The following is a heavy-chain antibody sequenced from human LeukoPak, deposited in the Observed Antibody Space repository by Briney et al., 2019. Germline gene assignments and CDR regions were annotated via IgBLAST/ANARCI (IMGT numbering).Heavy chain of an antibody. D-gene: IGHD6-19*01. CDR1: GYSLSSGYY. V-gene: IGHV4-38-2*01. CDR2: IYHSGST. J-gene: IGHJ5*02. CDR3: TRVKQWLLRGDNWFDP. Sequence: SETLSLTCAVSGYSLSSGYYWGWIRRPPGKGLEWIGSIYHSGSTYSNPTLKSRVTISVDTFKNQFSLYKSSVTAPATPPYNSTRVKQWLLRGDNWFDPLGQGTLVTDSS.